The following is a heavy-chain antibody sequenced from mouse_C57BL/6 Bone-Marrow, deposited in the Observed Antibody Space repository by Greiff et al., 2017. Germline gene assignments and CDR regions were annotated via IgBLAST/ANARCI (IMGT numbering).Heavy chain of an antibody. CDR2: IDPSDSYT. CDR1: GYTFTSYW. J-gene: IGHJ4*01. CDR3: ARLDSNFAMDY. Sequence: VQLQQPGAELVKPGASVKLSCKASGYTFTSYWMQWVKQRPGQGLEWIGEIDPSDSYTNYNQKFKGKATLTVDTSSSTAYMQLSSLTSEDSAVYYGARLDSNFAMDYWGQGTSVTVSS. V-gene: IGHV1-50*01. D-gene: IGHD2-5*01.